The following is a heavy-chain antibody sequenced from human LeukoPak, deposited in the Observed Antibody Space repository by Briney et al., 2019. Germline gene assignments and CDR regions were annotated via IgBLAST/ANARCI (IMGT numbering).Heavy chain of an antibody. CDR2: IKSKTDGGTT. J-gene: IGHJ5*02. CDR3: TTVCDSSGYRFGP. CDR1: GFTFSNAW. Sequence: GGSLRLSCAASGFTFSNAWMSWVRQAPGKGLEWVGRIKSKTDGGTTDYAALVKGRFTISRDDSKNTLYLQMNSLKTEDTGVYYCTTVCDSSGYRFGPWGQGTLVTVSS. D-gene: IGHD3-22*01. V-gene: IGHV3-15*01.